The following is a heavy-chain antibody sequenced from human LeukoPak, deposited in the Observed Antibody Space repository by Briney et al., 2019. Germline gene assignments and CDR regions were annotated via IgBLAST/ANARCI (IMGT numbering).Heavy chain of an antibody. Sequence: GGSLRLSCAASGFTFSSYGMHWGRQAPGKGLGWVAVIWYDGSNKFYADSVKGRFTISRDNSKNTLYPQMNSLRAEDTAAYYCASSDYYDSSGYLDYWGQGTQVTVSS. CDR1: GFTFSSYG. D-gene: IGHD3-22*01. CDR3: ASSDYYDSSGYLDY. CDR2: IWYDGSNK. J-gene: IGHJ4*02. V-gene: IGHV3-33*01.